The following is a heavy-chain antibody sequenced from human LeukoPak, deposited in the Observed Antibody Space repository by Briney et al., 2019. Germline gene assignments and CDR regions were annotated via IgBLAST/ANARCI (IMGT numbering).Heavy chain of an antibody. Sequence: GGSLRLSCAASGFTFSSYWMSWVRQAPGKGLEWVANIRQDGSEKYYVDSVKGRFTISRDNAKNSLYLQMNSLRAEDTAVYYCARPPIRYDGGGRSPFQHWGQGTLVTVSS. CDR3: ARPPIRYDGGGRSPFQH. J-gene: IGHJ1*01. CDR1: GFTFSSYW. CDR2: IRQDGSEK. D-gene: IGHD2-2*01. V-gene: IGHV3-7*01.